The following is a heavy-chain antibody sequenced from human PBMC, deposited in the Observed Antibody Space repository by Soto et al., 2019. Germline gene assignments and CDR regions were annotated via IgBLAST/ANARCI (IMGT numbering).Heavy chain of an antibody. V-gene: IGHV1-18*01. J-gene: IGHJ5*02. D-gene: IGHD2-2*01. CDR3: VRGPLGYCSSTSCYGGLGWFDP. Sequence: QVQLVQSGAEVKKPGASVKVSCKASGYTFTSYGISWVRQAPGQGLEWMGWISAYNGNTNYAQKLQGRVTMTTDTSTSTAYMELRSLRSDDTAVYYCVRGPLGYCSSTSCYGGLGWFDPWGQGTLVTVSS. CDR2: ISAYNGNT. CDR1: GYTFTSYG.